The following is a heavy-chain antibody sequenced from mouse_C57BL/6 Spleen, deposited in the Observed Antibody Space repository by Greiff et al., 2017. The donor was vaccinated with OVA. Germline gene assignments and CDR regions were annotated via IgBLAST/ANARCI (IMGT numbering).Heavy chain of an antibody. J-gene: IGHJ1*03. V-gene: IGHV1-61*01. Sequence: VQLQQPGAELVRPGSSVKLSCKASGYTFTSYWMDWVKQRPGQGLEWIGNIYPSDSETHYNQKFKDKATLTVDKSSSTAYMQLSSLTSEDSAVYYCARRATGTHWYFDGWGTGTTVTVSS. CDR3: ARRATGTHWYFDG. CDR2: IYPSDSET. D-gene: IGHD4-1*02. CDR1: GYTFTSYW.